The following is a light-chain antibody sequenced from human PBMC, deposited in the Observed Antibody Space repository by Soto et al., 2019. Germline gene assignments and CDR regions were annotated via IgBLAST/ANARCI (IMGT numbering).Light chain of an antibody. CDR1: SSDIGGYDF. CDR3: SSYAGSNNLG. Sequence: SALTQPPSASGSPGQSVTISCTGSSSDIGGYDFVSWYQQHPGKAPKLMIFEVTKRPSGVPDRFSGSKSGNTASLTVSGLQADDEADYYCSSYAGSNNLGFGGGTKLTVL. V-gene: IGLV2-8*01. J-gene: IGLJ2*01. CDR2: EVT.